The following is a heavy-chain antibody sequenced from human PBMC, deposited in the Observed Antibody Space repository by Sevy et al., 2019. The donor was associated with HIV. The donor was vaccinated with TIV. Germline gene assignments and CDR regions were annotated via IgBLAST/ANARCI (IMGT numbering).Heavy chain of an antibody. J-gene: IGHJ4*02. CDR1: GGSVSSGSYY. V-gene: IGHV4-61*01. CDR3: ASINAPYGSGSTQFDY. D-gene: IGHD3-10*01. CDR2: IYYSGST. Sequence: SETLSLTCTVSGGSVSSGSYYWSWIRQPPGKGLEWIGYIYYSGSTNYNPSLKSRVTISVDTSKNQFSLKLSSVTAADTAVYYCASINAPYGSGSTQFDYWGQGTLVTVSS.